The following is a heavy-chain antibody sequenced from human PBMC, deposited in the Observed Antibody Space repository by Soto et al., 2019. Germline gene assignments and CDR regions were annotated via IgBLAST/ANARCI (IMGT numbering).Heavy chain of an antibody. Sequence: ASVKVSCKASGYTFTSYYMHWVRQAPGQGLEWMGIINRSGGSTSYAQKLQGRVTMTTYTSTSTAYMELRSLRSDDTAVYYWARVDSSSWYNWFDPWGQGTLVTVSS. J-gene: IGHJ5*02. V-gene: IGHV1-46*01. CDR3: ARVDSSSWYNWFDP. CDR1: GYTFTSYY. D-gene: IGHD6-13*01. CDR2: INRSGGST.